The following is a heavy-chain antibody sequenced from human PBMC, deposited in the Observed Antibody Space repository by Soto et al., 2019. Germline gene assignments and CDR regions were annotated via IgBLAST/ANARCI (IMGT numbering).Heavy chain of an antibody. Sequence: PGGPLRLSCAASGFTFSSYAMSWVRQAPGKGLEWVSAISGSGGSTYYADSVKGRFTISRDNSKNTLYLQMNSLRAEDTAVYYCAKISGGSSGSYYYYGMDVWGQGTTVTVSS. V-gene: IGHV3-23*01. J-gene: IGHJ6*02. CDR1: GFTFSSYA. D-gene: IGHD6-19*01. CDR2: ISGSGGST. CDR3: AKISGGSSGSYYYYGMDV.